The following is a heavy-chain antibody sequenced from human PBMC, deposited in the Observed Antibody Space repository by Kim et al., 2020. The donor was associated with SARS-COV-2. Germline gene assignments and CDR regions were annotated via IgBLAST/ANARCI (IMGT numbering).Heavy chain of an antibody. J-gene: IGHJ4*02. V-gene: IGHV3-15*01. D-gene: IGHD2-21*02. CDR3: TTVFTVVTPSRWNYFDY. Sequence: VKGRITISRDDSKNTQYLQMNSLKTEDTAVYYCTTVFTVVTPSRWNYFDYWGQGTLVTVSS.